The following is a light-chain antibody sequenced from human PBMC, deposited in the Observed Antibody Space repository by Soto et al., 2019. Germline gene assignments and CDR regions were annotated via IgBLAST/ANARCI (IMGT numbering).Light chain of an antibody. CDR2: AAS. V-gene: IGKV1-39*01. Sequence: DIQMIQSPCSLSASVGDRVTITCRASQSIVTYLNWYLQKPGKAPKLLIYAASNLQSGVPSRFSGSGSGTDFALTISSLQPEDFATYFCQQSYSTPPWTFGQGTKVDIK. CDR3: QQSYSTPPWT. J-gene: IGKJ1*01. CDR1: QSIVTY.